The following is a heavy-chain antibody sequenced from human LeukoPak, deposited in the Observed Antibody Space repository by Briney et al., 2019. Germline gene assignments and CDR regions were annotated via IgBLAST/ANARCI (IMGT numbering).Heavy chain of an antibody. CDR2: IYYSGST. J-gene: IGHJ5*02. CDR3: ARDGPNIAAAGTGSWFDP. V-gene: IGHV4-39*07. D-gene: IGHD6-13*01. CDR1: GGSISSSSYY. Sequence: SETLSLTCTVSGGSISSSSYYWGWIRQPPGKGLEWIGSIYYSGSTYYNPSLKSRVTISVDTSKNQFSLKLSSVTAADTAVYYCARDGPNIAAAGTGSWFDPWGQGTLVTVSS.